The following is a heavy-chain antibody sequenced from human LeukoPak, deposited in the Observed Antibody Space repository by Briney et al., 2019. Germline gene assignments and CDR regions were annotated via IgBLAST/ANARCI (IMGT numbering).Heavy chain of an antibody. V-gene: IGHV4-59*11. J-gene: IGHJ3*02. CDR1: GDSITSHY. CDR2: VHYSGST. CDR3: AKWANDWQAFDI. Sequence: SETLSLTCIVSGDSITSHYWNWIRQPPGKGLEWIGYVHYSGSTTYHPSLKSRVTMSVDTSKNHFSLKIISVTAADTAVYYCAKWANDWQAFDIWGQGTMVTASS. D-gene: IGHD2-21*01.